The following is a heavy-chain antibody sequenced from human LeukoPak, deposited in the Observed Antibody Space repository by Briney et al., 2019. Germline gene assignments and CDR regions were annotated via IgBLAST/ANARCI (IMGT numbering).Heavy chain of an antibody. CDR3: ARASYDFWSGYLDYFDY. D-gene: IGHD3-3*01. CDR2: IYYSGST. CDR1: GGSISSYY. Sequence: SETLSLTCTVSGGSISSYYWSWIRQPPGKGLEWIGYIYYSGSTNYNPSLKSRVTISVDTSKNQFSLKLSSVTAADTAVYYCARASYDFWSGYLDYFDYWGQGTLVTVSS. V-gene: IGHV4-59*08. J-gene: IGHJ4*02.